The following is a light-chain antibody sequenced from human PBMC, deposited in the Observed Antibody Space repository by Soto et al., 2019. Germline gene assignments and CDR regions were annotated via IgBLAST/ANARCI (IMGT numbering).Light chain of an antibody. CDR3: SSYSRTNTFDV. Sequence: QSALTQPASLSGSPGQSITISCTGTSSDVGGYNYVSWYQQHPGKAPKLMLYDVSNLPSGVSNRFSGSKSGNTASLTISGLQAEDEADYYCSSYSRTNTFDVFGTGTKVTVL. V-gene: IGLV2-14*03. CDR1: SSDVGGYNY. CDR2: DVS. J-gene: IGLJ1*01.